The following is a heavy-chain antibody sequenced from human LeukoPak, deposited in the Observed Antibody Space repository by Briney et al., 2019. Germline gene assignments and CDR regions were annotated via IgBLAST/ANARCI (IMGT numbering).Heavy chain of an antibody. CDR2: IKSKTDGGTT. J-gene: IGHJ4*02. D-gene: IGHD5-12*01. Sequence: PGGSLRLSCAASGFTFSNAWMSWVRQAPGKGLEWVGRIKSKTDGGTTDYAAPVKGRCTISRDDSKNTLYLQMNSLKTEDTAVYYCTTRTSLVATSDYWGQGTLVTVSS. CDR3: TTRTSLVATSDY. V-gene: IGHV3-15*01. CDR1: GFTFSNAW.